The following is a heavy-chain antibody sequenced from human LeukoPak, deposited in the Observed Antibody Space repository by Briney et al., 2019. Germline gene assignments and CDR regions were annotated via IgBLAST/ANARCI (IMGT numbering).Heavy chain of an antibody. D-gene: IGHD3-10*01. Sequence: ASVKVSCKASGYTFTSYDINWVRQATGQGFEWMGWMNPNSGNTGYAQKFQGRVTMTRNTSISTAYMELSSLRSEDTAVYYCARSENIGGLWFGESTPRLLFWGQGTLVTVSS. CDR1: GYTFTSYD. V-gene: IGHV1-8*01. CDR3: ARSENIGGLWFGESTPRLLF. J-gene: IGHJ4*02. CDR2: MNPNSGNT.